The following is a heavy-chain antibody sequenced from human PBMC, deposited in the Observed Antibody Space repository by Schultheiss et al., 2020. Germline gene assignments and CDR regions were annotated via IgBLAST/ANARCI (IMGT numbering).Heavy chain of an antibody. V-gene: IGHV2-5*01. Sequence: SGPTLVKPTQTLTLTCTFSGFSLSTSGVGVGWIRQPPGKALEWLALIYWNDDKRYSPSLKSRLTISKDTSKNQVVLTMTNMDPVDTATYYCAHSSLNYYDNSGYYYSSYWGQGTLVTVSS. CDR1: GFSLSTSGVG. CDR3: AHSSLNYYDNSGYYYSSY. J-gene: IGHJ4*02. D-gene: IGHD3-22*01. CDR2: IYWNDDK.